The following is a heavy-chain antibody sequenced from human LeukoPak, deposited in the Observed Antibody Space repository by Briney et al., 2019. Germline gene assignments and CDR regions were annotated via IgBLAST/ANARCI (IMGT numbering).Heavy chain of an antibody. Sequence: GASVKVSCKASGYTFTNYNIHWVRQAPGQGLEWMGIINPRGGSTTYAQKSQGRVTMTSDTSASTVYMELSSLRSEDTAVYYCARGGTQPATLYYYYRMDVWGQGTTVTVSS. D-gene: IGHD2-2*01. CDR2: INPRGGST. CDR3: ARGGTQPATLYYYYRMDV. J-gene: IGHJ6*02. CDR1: GYTFTNYN. V-gene: IGHV1-46*01.